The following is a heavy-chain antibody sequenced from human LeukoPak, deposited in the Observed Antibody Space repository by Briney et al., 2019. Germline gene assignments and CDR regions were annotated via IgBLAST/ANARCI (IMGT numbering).Heavy chain of an antibody. J-gene: IGHJ4*02. CDR1: GFPFSSYG. Sequence: GGSLRLSCAASGFPFSSYGMHWVRQAPGKGLGWVTFIWNDGSKKYYADSVKGRFTISRDNSKNTLYLQMNSLRAEDTAVYYCAVRSVDAAMVDYWGQGTLVTVSS. V-gene: IGHV3-30*02. D-gene: IGHD5-18*01. CDR3: AVRSVDAAMVDY. CDR2: IWNDGSKK.